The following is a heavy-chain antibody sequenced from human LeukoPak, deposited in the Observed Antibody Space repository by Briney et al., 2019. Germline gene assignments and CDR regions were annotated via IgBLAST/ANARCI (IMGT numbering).Heavy chain of an antibody. Sequence: SETLSLTCAVYGGSFSGYYWSWIRQPPGKGLEWIGEINHSGSTNHNPSLKSRVTISADTSKNQFSLKLSSVTAADTAVYYCARGLVTHVGLWNYWGQGTLVAVSS. D-gene: IGHD2-21*02. CDR2: INHSGST. CDR3: ARGLVTHVGLWNY. CDR1: GGSFSGYY. J-gene: IGHJ4*02. V-gene: IGHV4-34*01.